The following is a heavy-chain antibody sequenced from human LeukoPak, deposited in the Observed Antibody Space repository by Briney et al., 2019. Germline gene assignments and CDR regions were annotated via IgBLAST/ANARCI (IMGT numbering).Heavy chain of an antibody. CDR1: GGSFSGYY. CDR2: INHSGNT. V-gene: IGHV4-34*01. CDR3: ARGQRYFD. J-gene: IGHJ4*02. Sequence: SETLSLTCAVYGGSFSGYYWSWIRQPPGKGLEWIGEINHSGNTNYNPSLKSRVTISVDTSKNQFSLKLTPVTAADTAVYYCARGQRYFDWGQGTLVTVSS. D-gene: IGHD3-9*01.